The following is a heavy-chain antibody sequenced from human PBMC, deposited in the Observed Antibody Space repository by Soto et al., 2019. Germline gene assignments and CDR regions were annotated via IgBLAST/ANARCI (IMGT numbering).Heavy chain of an antibody. CDR2: IYYSGST. CDR1: GGSISSYY. D-gene: IGHD3-9*01. J-gene: IGHJ4*02. Sequence: PSEILSLTCTVSGGSISSYYWSWIRQPPGKGLEWIGYIYYSGSTNYNPSLKSRVTISVDTSKNQFSLKLSSVTAADTAVYYCASTLRYFDWLLPFDYWGQGTLVTVSS. CDR3: ASTLRYFDWLLPFDY. V-gene: IGHV4-59*01.